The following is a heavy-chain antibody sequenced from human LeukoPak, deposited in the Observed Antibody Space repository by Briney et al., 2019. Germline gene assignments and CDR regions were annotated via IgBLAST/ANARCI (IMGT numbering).Heavy chain of an antibody. Sequence: SETLSLTCAVSGGSISSSNWWNWVRQPPGKGLEWIGEIYHSGSTHYNPSLTSRLPMSVDKSKNQFSLRLTSVTAADTAVYYCASRSSGWYFEFWGRGTLVTVSS. V-gene: IGHV4-4*02. D-gene: IGHD6-19*01. CDR2: IYHSGST. CDR3: ASRSSGWYFEF. J-gene: IGHJ4*02. CDR1: GGSISSSNW.